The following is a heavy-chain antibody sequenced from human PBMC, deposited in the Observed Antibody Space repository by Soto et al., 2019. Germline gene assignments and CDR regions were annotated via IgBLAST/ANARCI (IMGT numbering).Heavy chain of an antibody. J-gene: IGHJ4*02. CDR2: IYPGDSDT. Sequence: PGESLKISCKGSGYSFSFYWIGWVRQMPGKGLEWMGIIYPGDSDTRYSPSFQGQVTISADKSIRTAYLQWSSLKASDTAMYYCARQDGSASYYFDNWGQGTLVTVS. CDR3: ARQDGSASYYFDN. V-gene: IGHV5-51*01. CDR1: GYSFSFYW. D-gene: IGHD3-10*01.